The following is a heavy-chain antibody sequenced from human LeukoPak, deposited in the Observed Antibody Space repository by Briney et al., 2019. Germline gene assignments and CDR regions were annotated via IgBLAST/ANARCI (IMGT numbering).Heavy chain of an antibody. CDR3: TASDHLYCSSSSCHFDY. J-gene: IGHJ4*02. CDR1: GSIFSDYV. Sequence: GGSLRLSCAASGSIFSDYVMNWLRQAPGRGLEWVSFIQSKTYGEATMYAASVRGRFTISRDDSRSTAYLQMNSLKTEDTAVYYCTASDHLYCSSSSCHFDYWGQGTLVTVAS. V-gene: IGHV3-49*03. CDR2: IQSKTYGEAT. D-gene: IGHD2-2*01.